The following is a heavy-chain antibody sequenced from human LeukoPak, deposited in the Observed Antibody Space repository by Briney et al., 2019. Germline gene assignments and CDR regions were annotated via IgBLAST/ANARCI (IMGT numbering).Heavy chain of an antibody. D-gene: IGHD6-19*01. CDR3: ARHWPSGWYGYFDY. CDR2: INHSGST. CDR1: GGSFSGYY. J-gene: IGHJ4*02. Sequence: SETLSLTCAVYGGSFSGYYWSWIRQPPGKGLEWIGEINHSGSTNYNPSLKSRVTISVDTSKNQFSLKLSSVTAADTAVYYCARHWPSGWYGYFDYWGQGTLVTVSS. V-gene: IGHV4-34*01.